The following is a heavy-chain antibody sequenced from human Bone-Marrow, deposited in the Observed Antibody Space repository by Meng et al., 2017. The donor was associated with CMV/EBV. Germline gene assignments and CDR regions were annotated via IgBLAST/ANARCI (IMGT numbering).Heavy chain of an antibody. J-gene: IGHJ6*02. Sequence: GESLKISCAASGFTFSSYAMSWVRQAPGKGLEWVSAISGSGGSTYYADSVKGRFTISRDNSKNTLYLQMNSLRAEDTAVYYCAKDRVDDFWSGYYRGMDVWGQGPTVTVSS. CDR3: AKDRVDDFWSGYYRGMDV. CDR1: GFTFSSYA. CDR2: ISGSGGST. D-gene: IGHD3-3*01. V-gene: IGHV3-23*01.